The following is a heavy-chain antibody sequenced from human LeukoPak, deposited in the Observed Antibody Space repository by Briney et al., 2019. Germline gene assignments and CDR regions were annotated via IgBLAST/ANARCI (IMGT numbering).Heavy chain of an antibody. V-gene: IGHV3-7*01. Sequence: PGGSLRLSCAASGFTFSNSWMSWVRQAPGKGLEWVGNINQDGSVKNYVDSVEGRFTFSRDNAKNSLFLQINSLRAEDTAVYYCARDRGYNAFDIWGQGTMVTVSS. D-gene: IGHD5-18*01. CDR1: GFTFSNSW. CDR2: INQDGSVK. J-gene: IGHJ3*02. CDR3: ARDRGYNAFDI.